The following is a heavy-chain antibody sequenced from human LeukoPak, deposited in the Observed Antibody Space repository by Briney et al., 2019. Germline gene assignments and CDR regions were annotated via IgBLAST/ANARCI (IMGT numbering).Heavy chain of an antibody. CDR1: GGSFSSRSYS. Sequence: SETLSLTCTVSGGSFSSRSYSWGWIRQPPGKGLEWIGTIYYSGSTYYNPSLKSRVTISVDTSKNQFSLKLSSVTAADTAVYYCARRNSIVGFAFDIWGQGTMVTVSS. D-gene: IGHD1-26*01. CDR2: IYYSGST. CDR3: ARRNSIVGFAFDI. V-gene: IGHV4-39*07. J-gene: IGHJ3*02.